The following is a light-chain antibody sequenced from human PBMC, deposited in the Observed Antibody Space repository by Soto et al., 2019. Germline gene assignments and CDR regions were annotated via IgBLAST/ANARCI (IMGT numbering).Light chain of an antibody. J-gene: IGKJ2*01. V-gene: IGKV3-15*01. Sequence: EIVMTQSPATLSVSPGERATLSCRASQNVNSNLAWYQQKPGQAPRLLIYGASTRDTGVPARFSGSGSGTEFTLTISSLQPEDFAIYYCQHLNNWPSYTFGQVNKLEIK. CDR1: QNVNSN. CDR2: GAS. CDR3: QHLNNWPSYT.